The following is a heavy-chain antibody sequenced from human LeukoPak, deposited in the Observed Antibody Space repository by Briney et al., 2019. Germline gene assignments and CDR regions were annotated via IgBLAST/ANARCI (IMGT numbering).Heavy chain of an antibody. CDR3: ARDFYGSRPGAFDY. CDR1: GYSFSGHY. J-gene: IGHJ4*02. Sequence: ASVKVSCKASGYSFSGHYIHWVRQAPGQGLEWMGQINPNSAASHYAQKFQDRVTMTSGTSINMAYMELRSLRSDDTAVYYCARDFYGSRPGAFDYWGQGTLITVSS. V-gene: IGHV1-2*06. CDR2: INPNSAAS. D-gene: IGHD3-10*01.